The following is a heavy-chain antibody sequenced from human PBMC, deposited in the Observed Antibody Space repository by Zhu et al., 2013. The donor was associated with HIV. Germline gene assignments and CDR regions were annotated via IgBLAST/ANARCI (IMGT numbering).Heavy chain of an antibody. CDR3: ARGGPGVSFLSD. J-gene: IGHJ4*02. D-gene: IGHD6-13*01. Sequence: VQLQQWGAGLLKPSETLSLTCAVYGGSFSGYYWSWIRQPPGKGLEWIGEINHSGSTNYNPSLKSRVTISVDTSKNQFSLKLSSVTAADTAVYYCARGGPGVSFLSDWGQGTLVTGLL. CDR2: INHSGST. V-gene: IGHV4-34*01. CDR1: GGSFSGYY.